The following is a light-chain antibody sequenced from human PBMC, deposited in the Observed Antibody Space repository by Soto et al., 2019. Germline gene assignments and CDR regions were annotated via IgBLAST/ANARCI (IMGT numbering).Light chain of an antibody. Sequence: EIVLTQSPGTLSLSPGERATLSCRASQSVSSSYLAWYQQKPGQAPRLLIYAASSRATGIPDRFSGSGSGTDFTLTISRLEPADFAVYYCQQYDSSPITFGQGTRLDIK. J-gene: IGKJ5*01. CDR2: AAS. V-gene: IGKV3-20*01. CDR1: QSVSSSY. CDR3: QQYDSSPIT.